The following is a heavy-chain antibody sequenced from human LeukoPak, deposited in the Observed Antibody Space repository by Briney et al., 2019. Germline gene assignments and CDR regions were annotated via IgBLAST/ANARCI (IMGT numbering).Heavy chain of an antibody. CDR2: ISSSYI. CDR3: ARDGARDGSGNFDY. CDR1: GFTFSSYS. V-gene: IGHV3-21*01. Sequence: PGGSLRLSCAASGFTFSSYSMNWVRQAPGKGLEWVSSISSSYIYYADSVKGRFTISRDNAKNSLYLQMNSLRAEDTAVYYCARDGARDGSGNFDYWGQGTLVTVSS. J-gene: IGHJ4*02. D-gene: IGHD3-10*01.